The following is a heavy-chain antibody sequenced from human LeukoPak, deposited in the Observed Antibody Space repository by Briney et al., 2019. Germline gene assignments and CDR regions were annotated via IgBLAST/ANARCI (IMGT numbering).Heavy chain of an antibody. CDR3: ERAGSIAAAGTD. D-gene: IGHD6-13*01. J-gene: IGHJ4*02. Sequence: ASVKVSCKASGYTFTSYDINWVRQATGQGLEWMVWMNPNSGNTGYAQKFQGRVTMTRNTSISTAYMEVGRLRSEDTAVYYCERAGSIAAAGTDWGEGTLVTVSS. CDR1: GYTFTSYD. CDR2: MNPNSGNT. V-gene: IGHV1-8*01.